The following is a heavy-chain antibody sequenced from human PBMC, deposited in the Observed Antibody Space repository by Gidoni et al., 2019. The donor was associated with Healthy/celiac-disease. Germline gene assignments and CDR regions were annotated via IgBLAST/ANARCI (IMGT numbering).Heavy chain of an antibody. D-gene: IGHD7-27*01. CDR3: ARDLSPLGAFDI. Sequence: EVQMVESGGGLVQPGGSLRLSCAAPGFTVSSNYMSWVRQAPGKGLEWVSVIYSGGSTYYADSVKGRFTISRDNSKNTLYLQMNSLRAEDTAVYYCARDLSPLGAFDIWGQGTMVTVSS. CDR2: IYSGGST. J-gene: IGHJ3*02. V-gene: IGHV3-66*01. CDR1: GFTVSSNY.